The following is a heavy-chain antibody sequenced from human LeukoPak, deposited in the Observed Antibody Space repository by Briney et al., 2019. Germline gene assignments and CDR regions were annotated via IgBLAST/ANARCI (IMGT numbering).Heavy chain of an antibody. CDR1: VYTFTSYY. Sequence: ASVKVSCKASVYTFTSYYMHWVRQAPGQGLEWMGIINPSGGSTSYAQKFQGRVTMTRDTSTSTVYMELSSLRSEDTAVYYCASSYSNYVGYFDYWGQGTLVTVSS. V-gene: IGHV1-46*01. CDR2: INPSGGST. D-gene: IGHD4-11*01. CDR3: ASSYSNYVGYFDY. J-gene: IGHJ4*02.